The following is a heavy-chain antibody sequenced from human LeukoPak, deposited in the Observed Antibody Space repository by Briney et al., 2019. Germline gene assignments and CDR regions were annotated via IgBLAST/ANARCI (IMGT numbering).Heavy chain of an antibody. CDR3: ARDSVDTAMPY. V-gene: IGHV3-48*01. Sequence: GGTLRLSCAASGFTLSNYGMTWVRQAPGEGLEWVSYISSSSSTICYAGSVKGRFTISRDNAKNSLYLQLNSLRAEDTAVYYCARDSVDTAMPYWGQGTLVTVSS. CDR2: ISSSSSTI. D-gene: IGHD5-18*01. J-gene: IGHJ4*02. CDR1: GFTLSNYG.